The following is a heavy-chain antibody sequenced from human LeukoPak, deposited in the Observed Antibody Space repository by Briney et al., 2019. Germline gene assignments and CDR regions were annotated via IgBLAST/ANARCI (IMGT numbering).Heavy chain of an antibody. D-gene: IGHD5-12*01. CDR2: TYFRSKWYD. CDR1: GDSVSSNSAA. J-gene: IGHJ3*02. CDR3: ARHTRPGYSGYENAFDI. V-gene: IGHV6-1*01. Sequence: SQTLSLTCAISGDSVSSNSAAWNWIRQSPSRGLEWLGRTYFRSKWYDDYAVSVKSRITINPDTSKNQFSLKLSSVTAADTAVYYCARHTRPGYSGYENAFDIWGQGNMVTVSS.